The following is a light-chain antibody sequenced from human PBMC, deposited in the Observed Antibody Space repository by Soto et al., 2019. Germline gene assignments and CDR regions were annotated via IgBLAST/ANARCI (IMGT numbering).Light chain of an antibody. V-gene: IGKV3-20*01. CDR3: QQYRDSLGT. CDR1: QSVISTY. CDR2: GAS. Sequence: EIVSTQSPGTLSLSPGERATLSCRASQSVISTYLAWYQQKPGQAPRLLIYGASSRATGIPDRFSGSGSGTDFTLTISRLEPEDFAVYYCQQYRDSLGTFGQGTKVDIK. J-gene: IGKJ1*01.